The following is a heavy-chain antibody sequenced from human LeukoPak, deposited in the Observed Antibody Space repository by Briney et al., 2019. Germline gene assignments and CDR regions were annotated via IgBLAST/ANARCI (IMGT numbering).Heavy chain of an antibody. CDR2: ISAYNGNT. V-gene: IGHV1-18*01. J-gene: IGHJ4*02. CDR3: ARDRRSGSYYGSH. D-gene: IGHD1-26*01. CDR1: GGTFSSYA. Sequence: VSVKVSCKASGGTFSSYAISWVRQAPGQGLEWMGWISAYNGNTNYAQKLQGRVTMTTDTSTSTAYMELRSLRSDDTAVYYCARDRRSGSYYGSHWGQGTLVTVSS.